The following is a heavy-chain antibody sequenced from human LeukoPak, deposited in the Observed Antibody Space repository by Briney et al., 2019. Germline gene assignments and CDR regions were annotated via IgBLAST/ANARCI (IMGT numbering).Heavy chain of an antibody. V-gene: IGHV3-11*01. D-gene: IGHD3-16*01. J-gene: IGHJ4*02. CDR2: ITSSGDTI. CDR3: ARGGGGWGEGYFDY. Sequence: GGSLRLSCAASGFTFSDYYMSWIRQVPGKGLEWVSYITSSGDTIYYADSVKGRFTISRDIPENSVYMQMNSLRAEDTAVYYCARGGGGWGEGYFDYWGQGTLVTVSS. CDR1: GFTFSDYY.